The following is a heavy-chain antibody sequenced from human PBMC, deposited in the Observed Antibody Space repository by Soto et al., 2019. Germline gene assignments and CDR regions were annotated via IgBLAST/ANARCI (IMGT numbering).Heavy chain of an antibody. D-gene: IGHD6-13*01. V-gene: IGHV3-33*01. CDR3: ARDPRTEAAVPDY. Sequence: QVQLVESGGGVVQPGRSLRLSCAASGFTFSSYGMHWVRQAPGKGLEWVAVIWYDGSNKYYADSVRGRFTISRDNAKNTLYLQMNSLRAEDTAVYYCARDPRTEAAVPDYWGQGTLVTVSS. J-gene: IGHJ4*02. CDR2: IWYDGSNK. CDR1: GFTFSSYG.